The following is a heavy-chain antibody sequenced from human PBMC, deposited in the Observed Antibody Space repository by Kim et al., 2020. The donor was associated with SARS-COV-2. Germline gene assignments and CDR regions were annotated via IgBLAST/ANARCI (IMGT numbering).Heavy chain of an antibody. CDR3: ARAATEARLTWYFDL. J-gene: IGHJ4*02. V-gene: IGHV3-30*01. D-gene: IGHD6-6*01. Sequence: SVKGRFTISRDTSMNTLYLQMNSLRAEDTALYYCARAATEARLTWYFDLWGQGLLVTVSS.